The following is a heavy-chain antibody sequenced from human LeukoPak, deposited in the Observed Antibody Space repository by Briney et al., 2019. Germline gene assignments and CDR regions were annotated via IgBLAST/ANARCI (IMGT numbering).Heavy chain of an antibody. CDR3: AREFREGGNPGGFDY. CDR2: ISYDGSNK. J-gene: IGHJ4*02. V-gene: IGHV3-30*03. CDR1: GFTFSSYG. D-gene: IGHD4-23*01. Sequence: PGGSLRLSCAASGFTFSSYGMHWVRQAPGKGLEWVAVISYDGSNKYYADSVKGRFTISRDNSKNTLYLQMNSLRAEDTAVYYCAREFREGGNPGGFDYWGQGTLVTVSS.